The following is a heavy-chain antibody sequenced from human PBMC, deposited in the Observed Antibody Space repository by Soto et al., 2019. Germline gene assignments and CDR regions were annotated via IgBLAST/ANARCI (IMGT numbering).Heavy chain of an antibody. D-gene: IGHD6-6*01. CDR1: GFTFSSYA. J-gene: IGHJ2*01. CDR3: AKGDYSSSSNWYFDL. V-gene: IGHV3-23*01. CDR2: ISGSGGST. Sequence: GGSLRLSCAASGFTFSSYAMSWVRQAPGKGLEWVSAISGSGGSTYYADSVKGRFTISRDNSKNTLYLQMNSLRAEDTAVYYCAKGDYSSSSNWYFDLWGRGTLVTVSS.